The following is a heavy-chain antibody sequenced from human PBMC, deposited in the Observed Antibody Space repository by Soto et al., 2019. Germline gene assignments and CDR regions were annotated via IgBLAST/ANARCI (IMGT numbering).Heavy chain of an antibody. J-gene: IGHJ6*02. CDR3: ARHQTIFGVVRNYYYGMDV. D-gene: IGHD3-3*01. CDR2: IDPSDSYT. CDR1: GYSFTSYW. V-gene: IGHV5-10-1*01. Sequence: GESLKISCKGSGYSFTSYWISWVRQMPGKGLEWMGRIDPSDSYTNYSPSFQGHVTISADKSISTAYLQWSSLKASDTARYYCARHQTIFGVVRNYYYGMDVWGQGTTVTVSS.